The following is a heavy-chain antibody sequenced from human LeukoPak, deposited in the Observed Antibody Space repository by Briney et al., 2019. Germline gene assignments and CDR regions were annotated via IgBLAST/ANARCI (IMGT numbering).Heavy chain of an antibody. J-gene: IGHJ6*03. V-gene: IGHV4-39*07. Sequence: SETLSLTCTVSDGSFIGSPYSWGWIRQPPGKVLVCIGRIYHSGSTYYNPSLKSRVTISVDTSKNQFSLKLSSVTAADTAVYYCARSNTVMYLYYYYYYYMDVWGKGTTVTVSS. D-gene: IGHD4-11*01. CDR1: DGSFIGSPYS. CDR3: ARSNTVMYLYYYYYYYMDV. CDR2: IYHSGST.